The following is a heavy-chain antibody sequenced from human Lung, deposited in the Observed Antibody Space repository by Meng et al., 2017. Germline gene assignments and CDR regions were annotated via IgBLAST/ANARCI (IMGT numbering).Heavy chain of an antibody. V-gene: IGHV3-74*01. CDR2: INRDGTKP. CDR1: VFTFTDHW. Sequence: EVQLVESGGVLVPPGGSLRLSCAASVFTFTDHWMHWVRQGPGKGLVWVSRINRDGTKPTYADSVKGRFTISRDNAKNTLYLQMNNLRAEDTAFYYCTNDRLNHWGQGALVTASS. CDR3: TNDRLNH. D-gene: IGHD1-1*01. J-gene: IGHJ1*01.